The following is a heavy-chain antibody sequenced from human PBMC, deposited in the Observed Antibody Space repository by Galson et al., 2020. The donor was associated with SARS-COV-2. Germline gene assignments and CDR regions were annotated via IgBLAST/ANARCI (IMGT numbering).Heavy chain of an antibody. CDR3: TTEGISGWFDAFDI. Sequence: GESLKISCAASGFTFSNAWMSWVRQAPGKGLEWVDRIKSKTDGGTTDYAAPVKGRFTISRDDSKNTLYLQMNSLKTEDTAVYYCTTEGISGWFDAFDIWGQGTMVTVSS. D-gene: IGHD6-19*01. CDR2: IKSKTDGGTT. J-gene: IGHJ3*02. V-gene: IGHV3-15*01. CDR1: GFTFSNAW.